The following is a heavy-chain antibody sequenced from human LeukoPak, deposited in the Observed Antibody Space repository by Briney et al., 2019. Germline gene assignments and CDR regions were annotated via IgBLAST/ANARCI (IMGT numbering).Heavy chain of an antibody. Sequence: SETLSLTCAVYGGSFSGYYWSWIRQPPGKGLEWIGEINHSGSTNYNPSLKSRVTISVDTSKNQFSLKLSSVTAADTSVYYCARSRPTPPFDYWGQGTLVTVSS. V-gene: IGHV4-34*01. J-gene: IGHJ4*02. CDR1: GGSFSGYY. CDR3: ARSRPTPPFDY. CDR2: INHSGST.